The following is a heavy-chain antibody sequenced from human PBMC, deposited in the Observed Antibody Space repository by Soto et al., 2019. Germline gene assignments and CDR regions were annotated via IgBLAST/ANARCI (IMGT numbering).Heavy chain of an antibody. CDR3: ARDKQRAKRGSSQVYYYYYYMDV. CDR2: IYYSGST. J-gene: IGHJ6*03. V-gene: IGHV4-59*01. CDR1: GGSISSYY. D-gene: IGHD6-13*01. Sequence: SETLSLTCTVSGGSISSYYWSWIRQPPGKGLEWIGYIYYSGSTNYNPSLKSRVTISVDTSKNQLSLKLSSVTAADTAVYYCARDKQRAKRGSSQVYYYYYYMDVWGKGTTVTVSS.